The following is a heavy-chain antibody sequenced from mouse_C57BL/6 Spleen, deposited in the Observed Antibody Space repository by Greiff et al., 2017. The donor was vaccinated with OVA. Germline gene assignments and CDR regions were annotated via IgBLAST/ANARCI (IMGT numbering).Heavy chain of an antibody. CDR2: INPSTGGT. CDR1: GYSFTGYY. V-gene: IGHV1-42*01. J-gene: IGHJ4*01. CDR3: ARGGYAMDY. Sequence: VQPQQSGPELVKPGASVKISCKASGYSFTGYYMNWVKQSPEKSLEWIGEINPSTGGTTYNQKFKAKATLTVDKSSSTAYMQLKSLTSEDSAVYYCARGGYAMDYWGQGTSVTVSS.